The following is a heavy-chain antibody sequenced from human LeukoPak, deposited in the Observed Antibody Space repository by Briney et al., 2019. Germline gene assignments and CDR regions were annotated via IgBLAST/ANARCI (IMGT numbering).Heavy chain of an antibody. J-gene: IGHJ4*02. CDR2: IYYSGST. CDR1: GGSISSSSYY. Sequence: PSETLSLTCTVSGGSISSSSYYWGWIRQPPGKGLEWIGSIYYSGSTYYNPSLKSRVTISVDTSKNQFSLKLSSVTAADTAVYYCAGLSMALGELSLPDYWGQGTLVTVSS. CDR3: AGLSMALGELSLPDY. V-gene: IGHV4-39*07. D-gene: IGHD3-16*02.